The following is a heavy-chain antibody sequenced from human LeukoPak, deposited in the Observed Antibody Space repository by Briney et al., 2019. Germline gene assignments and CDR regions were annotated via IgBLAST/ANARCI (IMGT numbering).Heavy chain of an antibody. CDR1: GDSVSSNSAD. V-gene: IGHV6-1*01. D-gene: IGHD3-22*01. CDR3: TINYYDRSGYIVRAFDI. Sequence: SQTLSLTCAISGDSVSSNSADWNWIRQSPSRGLEWLGRTYYRYKWYNDYAVSVKSRITISPDTSKTQSSLQFNSVTPEDTAVYYCTINYYDRSGYIVRAFDIWGQGTVVTVSS. CDR2: TYYRYKWYN. J-gene: IGHJ3*02.